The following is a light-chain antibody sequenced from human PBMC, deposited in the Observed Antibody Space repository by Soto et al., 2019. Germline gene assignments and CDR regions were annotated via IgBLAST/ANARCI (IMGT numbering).Light chain of an antibody. CDR2: GAS. CDR3: LQDYTYFWM. V-gene: IGKV1-6*01. J-gene: IGKJ1*01. CDR1: QDIRDR. Sequence: AIQGTQSPTSLSASVGDRVTITCRTSQDIRDRLGWYQQKPGKAPKLLIYGASSLQGGVSSRFSGSGFGTDFTLTISSLQPEDSATYYCLQDYTYFWMFGQGTKVDIK.